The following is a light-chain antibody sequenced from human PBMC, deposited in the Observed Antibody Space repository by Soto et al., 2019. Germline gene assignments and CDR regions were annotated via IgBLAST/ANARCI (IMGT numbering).Light chain of an antibody. Sequence: DIQMTQSPSSLSASIGDRVTITCRASQRIYNSLNWYQQKPGKAPKLLIYAASSLQSGVPSRFSGGESGTDFTLTISSLQPEDFATYYCQQSYSPPITFGHGSRLEIK. V-gene: IGKV1-39*01. CDR3: QQSYSPPIT. J-gene: IGKJ5*01. CDR2: AAS. CDR1: QRIYNS.